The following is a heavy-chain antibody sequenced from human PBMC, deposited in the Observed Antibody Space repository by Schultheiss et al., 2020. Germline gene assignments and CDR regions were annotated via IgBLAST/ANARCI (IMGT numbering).Heavy chain of an antibody. D-gene: IGHD3-16*01. V-gene: IGHV1-8*01. J-gene: IGHJ6*03. Sequence: ASVKVSYKASGYTFTSYDINWVRQATGQGLEWMGWMNPNSGNTGYAQKFQGRVTMTRNTSISTAYMELSSLRSEDTAMYFCARDGNFGAYYYNMDVWGKGITVTVSS. CDR1: GYTFTSYD. CDR2: MNPNSGNT. CDR3: ARDGNFGAYYYNMDV.